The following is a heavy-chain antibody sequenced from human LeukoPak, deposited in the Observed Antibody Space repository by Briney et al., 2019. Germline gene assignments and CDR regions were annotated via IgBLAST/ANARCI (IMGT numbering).Heavy chain of an antibody. V-gene: IGHV3-30*18. CDR1: GFTFSSYG. CDR2: ISYDGSNK. CDR3: AKVPDTAMPC. J-gene: IGHJ4*02. D-gene: IGHD5-18*01. Sequence: PGRSLRLSCVASGFTFSSYGMHWVRQAPCKGLEWVAVISYDGSNKYYADSVKGRFTISRDNSKNTLYLQMNSLRAEDTAVYYCAKVPDTAMPCWGQRTLVTVSS.